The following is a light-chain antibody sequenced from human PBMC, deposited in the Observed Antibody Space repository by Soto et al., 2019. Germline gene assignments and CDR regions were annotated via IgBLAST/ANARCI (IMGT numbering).Light chain of an antibody. CDR3: QQYGSSST. J-gene: IGKJ5*01. CDR2: GAS. V-gene: IGKV3-20*01. Sequence: EIVLTQSPGTLSLSPGERATLSCRASQSVSSSYLAWYQQKPGQAPRLLNHGASSRPTGIPDRFSGSGSGTDFTLTISRLEPEDLAVYYCQQYGSSSTFGQGTRLEIK. CDR1: QSVSSSY.